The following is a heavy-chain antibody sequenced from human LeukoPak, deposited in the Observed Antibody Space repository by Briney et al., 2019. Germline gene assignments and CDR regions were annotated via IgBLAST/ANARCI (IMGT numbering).Heavy chain of an antibody. CDR3: AKSPYHDILTGYYFNLDY. CDR1: GFTFSSYA. J-gene: IGHJ4*02. V-gene: IGHV3-23*01. Sequence: GGSLRLSCAASGFTFSSYAMSWVRQAPGKGLEWVSAISGSGGSTYYADSVKGRFTISRDNSKNTLYLQMNSLRAEDTAVYYCAKSPYHDILTGYYFNLDYWGQGTLVTVSS. D-gene: IGHD3-9*01. CDR2: ISGSGGST.